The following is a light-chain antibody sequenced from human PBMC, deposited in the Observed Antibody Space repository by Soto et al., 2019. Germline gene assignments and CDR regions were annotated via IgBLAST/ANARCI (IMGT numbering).Light chain of an antibody. CDR1: SSNIGAGYD. J-gene: IGLJ3*02. CDR2: GNS. V-gene: IGLV1-40*01. Sequence: QSVLTQPASVSGSPGQSITISCTGSSSNIGAGYDVHWYQQLPGTAPKLLIYGNSNRPSGVPDRFSGSKSGTSASLAITGLQGEDEADYYCQSYDSSLSGSGVFGGGTKLTVL. CDR3: QSYDSSLSGSGV.